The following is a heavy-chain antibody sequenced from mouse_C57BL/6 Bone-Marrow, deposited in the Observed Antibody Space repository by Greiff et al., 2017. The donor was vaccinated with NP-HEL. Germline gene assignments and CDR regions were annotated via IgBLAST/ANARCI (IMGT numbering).Heavy chain of an antibody. Sequence: EVPLVESGGDLVKPGGSLKLSCAASGFPFSSYGMSWVRQTPDKRLEWVATISSGGSYTYYPDSVKGRFTISRDNAKNTLYLQMSSLKSEDTAMYYCAREGYFDYWGQGTTLTVSS. CDR3: AREGYFDY. J-gene: IGHJ2*01. V-gene: IGHV5-6*01. CDR1: GFPFSSYG. CDR2: ISSGGSYT.